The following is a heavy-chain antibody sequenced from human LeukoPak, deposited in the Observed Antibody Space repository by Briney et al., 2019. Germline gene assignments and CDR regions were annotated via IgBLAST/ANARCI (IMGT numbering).Heavy chain of an antibody. Sequence: GGSLRLSCAASGFTFSTYTMNWVRQAPGKGLEWVSSITSGSTYIYYADSVKGRFTISRDNAKNSLYLQMNSLRAEDTAVYYCARVMVGRAYCSGGSCYSSPYYYYGMDVWGQGTTVTVSS. CDR2: ITSGSTYI. CDR1: GFTFSTYT. CDR3: ARVMVGRAYCSGGSCYSSPYYYYGMDV. J-gene: IGHJ6*02. D-gene: IGHD2-15*01. V-gene: IGHV3-21*01.